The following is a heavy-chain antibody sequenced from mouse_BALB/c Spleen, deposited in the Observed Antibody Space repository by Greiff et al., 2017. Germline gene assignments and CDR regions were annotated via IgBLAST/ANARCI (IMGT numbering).Heavy chain of an antibody. D-gene: IGHD1-1*01. CDR2: IDPANGNT. Sequence: EVQLQQSGAELVKPGASVKLSCTASGFTIKDTYMPWVKQRPEQGLEWIGRIDPANGNTKYDPKFQGKATITADTSSNTAYLQLSSLTSEDTAVYYCASLITTVVATDGYYAKDYWGQGTSVTVSS. V-gene: IGHV14-3*02. CDR1: GFTIKDTY. J-gene: IGHJ4*01. CDR3: ASLITTVVATDGYYAKDY.